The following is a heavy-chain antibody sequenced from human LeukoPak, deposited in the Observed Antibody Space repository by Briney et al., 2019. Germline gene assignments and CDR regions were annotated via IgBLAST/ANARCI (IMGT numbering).Heavy chain of an antibody. CDR1: GFTFGDYW. J-gene: IGHJ4*02. Sequence: GGSLRLSCAASGFTFGDYWMTWVRQAPGNGLEWVASIKQDGSDKHYMDSVKGRFTISRDNAKNSLHLQMNSLRAEDTAVYYCAKRASGSGTSLYYFDYWGQGTLVTVSS. V-gene: IGHV3-7*03. CDR2: IKQDGSDK. D-gene: IGHD3-10*01. CDR3: AKRASGSGTSLYYFDY.